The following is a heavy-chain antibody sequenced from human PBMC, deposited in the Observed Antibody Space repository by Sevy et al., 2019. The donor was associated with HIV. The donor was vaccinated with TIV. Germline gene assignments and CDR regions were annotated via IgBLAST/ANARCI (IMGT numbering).Heavy chain of an antibody. J-gene: IGHJ4*02. Sequence: GGSLRLSCAASGFTFSSYAMSWVRQAPGKGLEWVSSISGSGGSTYYADSVKGRFTISRDNPKNTLYLQMNSLRAEDTDGYYCARLITMVRGVTAKQLDYWGQGTLVTVSS. CDR1: GFTFSSYA. CDR2: ISGSGGST. CDR3: ARLITMVRGVTAKQLDY. V-gene: IGHV3-23*01. D-gene: IGHD3-10*01.